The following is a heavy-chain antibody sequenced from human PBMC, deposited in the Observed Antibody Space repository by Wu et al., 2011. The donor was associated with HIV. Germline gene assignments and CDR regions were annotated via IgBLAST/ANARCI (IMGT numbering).Heavy chain of an antibody. CDR3: TRFTYFYKDRGFGNLDY. V-gene: IGHV1-18*01. D-gene: IGHD2/OR15-2a*01. CDR2: ISGYNGDT. CDR1: NYTFTNYG. J-gene: IGHJ4*02. Sequence: QVQLVQSGAEVKKPGTSVKVSCKTSNYTFTNYGISWVRQAPGQGLEWMGWISGYNGDTKAAQKFQDRLTMTTGTSANTAYIELRNLRSDDTAIYYCTRFTYFYKDRGFGNLDYWGQGALVTVSS.